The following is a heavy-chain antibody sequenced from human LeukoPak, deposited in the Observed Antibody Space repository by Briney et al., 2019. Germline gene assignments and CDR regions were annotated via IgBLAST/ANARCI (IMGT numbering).Heavy chain of an antibody. D-gene: IGHD2/OR15-2a*01. CDR3: ARNKDGFGI. CDR1: GYTFTSYD. Sequence: GASMKVSCKASGYTFTSYDIGWVRQATGQGLEWMGWMNPNSGNTGYAQKFQGSVTMTRNTSISTAYMELSSLRSEDTAMYYCARNKDGFGIWGQGTMVTVSS. CDR2: MNPNSGNT. V-gene: IGHV1-8*01. J-gene: IGHJ3*02.